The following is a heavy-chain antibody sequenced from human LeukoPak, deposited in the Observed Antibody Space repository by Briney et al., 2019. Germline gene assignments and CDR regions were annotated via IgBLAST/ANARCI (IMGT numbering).Heavy chain of an antibody. CDR3: ARSRGPGGYFDY. D-gene: IGHD3-10*01. CDR2: IIPILGIA. Sequence: GASVKVSCKASGGTFSSYAISWVRQAPGQGLEWMGRIIPILGIANYAQKFQGRVTITADKSTSTAYMELSSLRSEDTAVYYRARSRGPGGYFDYWGQGTLVTVSS. V-gene: IGHV1-69*04. J-gene: IGHJ4*02. CDR1: GGTFSSYA.